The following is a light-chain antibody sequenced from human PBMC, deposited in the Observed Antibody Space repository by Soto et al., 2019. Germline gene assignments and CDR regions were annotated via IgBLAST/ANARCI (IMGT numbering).Light chain of an antibody. CDR1: QRVSGW. J-gene: IGKJ1*01. CDR3: QQYQSFPWT. V-gene: IGKV1-5*03. CDR2: KSF. Sequence: DIQMTQSPSTLSASLGDRVTITCRASQRVSGWLAWFQQKPGRAPKRLMYKSFTLETGVPSRFSGAGYETEFALTVTSLQPDDFATYFCQQYQSFPWTFGNGT.